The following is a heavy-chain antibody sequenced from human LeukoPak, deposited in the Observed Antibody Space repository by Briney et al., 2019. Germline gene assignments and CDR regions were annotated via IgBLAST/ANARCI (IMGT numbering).Heavy chain of an antibody. J-gene: IGHJ5*02. V-gene: IGHV3-21*01. Sequence: PGGSLRLSCAASGFTFSSYSMNWVRQAPGKGLEWVSSISSSSSYIYYADSVKGRFTISRDNAKNSLYLQMNSLRAEDTAVYYCAILVPDSSGYMIVDPWGQGTLVTVSS. D-gene: IGHD3-22*01. CDR2: ISSSSSYI. CDR3: AILVPDSSGYMIVDP. CDR1: GFTFSSYS.